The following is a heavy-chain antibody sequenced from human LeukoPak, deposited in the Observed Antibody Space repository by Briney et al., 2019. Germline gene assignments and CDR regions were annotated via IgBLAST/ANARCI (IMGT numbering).Heavy chain of an antibody. Sequence: GESLKISCKGSGYSFTSYWIGWVRQMPGKGLEWMGIIYPGDSDTRYSPSFQGQVTISADKSISTAYLQWSSLKASDTAMYYCARALGIGYSNYLKRPDAFDIWGQGTMVTVSS. J-gene: IGHJ3*02. CDR2: IYPGDSDT. D-gene: IGHD4-11*01. V-gene: IGHV5-51*01. CDR1: GYSFTSYW. CDR3: ARALGIGYSNYLKRPDAFDI.